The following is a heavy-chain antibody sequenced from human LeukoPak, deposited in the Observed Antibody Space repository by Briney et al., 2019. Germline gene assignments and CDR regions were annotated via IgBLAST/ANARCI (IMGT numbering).Heavy chain of an antibody. CDR3: ARVGTDYYDSSGFYFDY. J-gene: IGHJ4*02. Sequence: PSETLSLTCTVSGGSISSYYWSWIRQPPGKGLEWIGYIYYSGSTNYNPSLKSRVTISVDTSKNQFSLKLSSVTAADTAVYYCARVGTDYYDSSGFYFDYWGQGTLVTVSS. D-gene: IGHD3-22*01. CDR1: GGSISSYY. CDR2: IYYSGST. V-gene: IGHV4-59*01.